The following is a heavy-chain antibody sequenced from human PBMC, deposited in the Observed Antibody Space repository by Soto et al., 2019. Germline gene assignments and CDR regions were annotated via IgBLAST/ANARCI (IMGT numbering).Heavy chain of an antibody. J-gene: IGHJ5*02. CDR3: ARSSGVYDLLA. V-gene: IGHV1-3*01. CDR1: GYTFTSYA. D-gene: IGHD3-9*01. CDR2: INAGNGNT. Sequence: ASVKVSCKASGYTFTSYAMHWVRQAPGQRLEWMGWINAGNGNTKYSQKFQGRVTITRDTSANTAYMELSSLRSEDTAAYYCARSSGVYDLLAWGQGTLVTVSS.